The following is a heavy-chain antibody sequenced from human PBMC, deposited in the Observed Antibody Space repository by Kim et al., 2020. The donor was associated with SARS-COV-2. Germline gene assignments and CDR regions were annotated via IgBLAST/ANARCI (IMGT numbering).Heavy chain of an antibody. CDR2: ISGNSGTI. CDR3: ARDKGRGFSGNNFVYYG. CDR1: GFTFNIYN. Sequence: GGSLRLSCAASGFTFNIYNMNWVRQAPGKGLEWVSYISGNSGTIYYADSMKGRFTISRDNAKNSLYLQVSNLRAEDTAVYYCARDKGRGFSGNNFVYYG. D-gene: IGHD5-12*01. J-gene: IGHJ6*01. V-gene: IGHV3-48*01.